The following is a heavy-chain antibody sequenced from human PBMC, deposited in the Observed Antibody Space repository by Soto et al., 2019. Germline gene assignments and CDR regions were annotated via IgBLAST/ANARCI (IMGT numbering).Heavy chain of an antibody. Sequence: QLQLQESGPGLVKPSETLSPTCTVSGGSISSSSYYWGWIRQPPGKGLERIGSIYYSGSTYYNPSLKSRVTISVDTSKNQFSLKLSSVTAADTAVYYRARRVLRYFAPTGYYMDVWGKGTKVTV. V-gene: IGHV4-39*01. D-gene: IGHD3-9*01. CDR1: GGSISSSSYY. J-gene: IGHJ6*03. CDR3: ARRVLRYFAPTGYYMDV. CDR2: IYYSGST.